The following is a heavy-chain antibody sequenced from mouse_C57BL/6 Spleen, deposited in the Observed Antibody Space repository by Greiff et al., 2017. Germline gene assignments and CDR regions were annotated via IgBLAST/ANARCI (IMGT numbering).Heavy chain of an antibody. Sequence: VQLQQPGAELVKPGASVKMFCKASGYTFTSYWITWVKQRPGQGLEWIGDIYPGSGSTNYNEKFKSKATLTVDTSSSTAYMQLSSLTSEDSAVYYCARHNYYGSPYFDYWGQGTTLTVSS. CDR1: GYTFTSYW. V-gene: IGHV1-55*01. D-gene: IGHD1-1*01. CDR2: IYPGSGST. CDR3: ARHNYYGSPYFDY. J-gene: IGHJ2*01.